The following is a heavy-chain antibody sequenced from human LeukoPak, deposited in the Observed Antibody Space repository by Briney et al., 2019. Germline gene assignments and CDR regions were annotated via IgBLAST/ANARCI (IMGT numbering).Heavy chain of an antibody. CDR3: ASTLVRGWYFGY. V-gene: IGHV4-4*02. CDR2: IYHSGST. CDR1: GGSNSSSNW. J-gene: IGHJ4*02. Sequence: PSETLSLTCAVSGGSNSSSNWWSWVRQPPGKGLEWIGEIYHSGSTNYNPSLKSRVTISVDKSKNQFSLKLSSVTAADTAVYYCASTLVRGWYFGYWGQGTLVTVSS. D-gene: IGHD3-10*01.